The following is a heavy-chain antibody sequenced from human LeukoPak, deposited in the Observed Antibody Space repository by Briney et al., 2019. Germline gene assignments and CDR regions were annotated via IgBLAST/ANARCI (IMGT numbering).Heavy chain of an antibody. CDR1: GFSVNTNY. V-gene: IGHV3-66*01. CDR2: LYSGGGA. D-gene: IGHD5-12*01. Sequence: GGSLRLSCAASGFSVNTNYMTWVRQAPGKGLEWVSVLYSGGGAYYADSVKDRFTISRDYSQSTLLLQMNSLRAEDTALYYCASSGYDVYYYYYGMDVWGQGTTVTVSS. J-gene: IGHJ6*02. CDR3: ASSGYDVYYYYYGMDV.